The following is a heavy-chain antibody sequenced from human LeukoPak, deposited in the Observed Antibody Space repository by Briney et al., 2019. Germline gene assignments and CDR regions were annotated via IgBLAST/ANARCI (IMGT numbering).Heavy chain of an antibody. Sequence: SVKVSCKASGGTFSSHAISWVRQAPGQGLEWMGRIFPIVGKPDYARRLQRRVTITACRATNTAYMELNCLRSEDTAVNYCARGDIAMVPPAGGAGTLVTVPS. D-gene: IGHD5-18*01. J-gene: IGHJ4*02. CDR2: IFPIVGKP. CDR3: ARGDIAMVPPA. V-gene: IGHV1-69*04. CDR1: GGTFSSHA.